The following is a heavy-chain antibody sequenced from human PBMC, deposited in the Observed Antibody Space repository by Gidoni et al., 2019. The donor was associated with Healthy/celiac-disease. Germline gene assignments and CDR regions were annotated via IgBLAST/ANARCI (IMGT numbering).Heavy chain of an antibody. CDR2: ISYDGSNK. V-gene: IGHV3-30-3*01. Sequence: QVQLVESGGGVVQPGRSLRLSCAASGFTFSRYAMHWVRQAPGKGLEWVAVISYDGSNKYYADSVKGRFTISRDNSKNTLYLQMNSLRAEDTAVYYCARPVAGSGGGMDVWGQGTTVTVSS. CDR3: ARPVAGSGGGMDV. CDR1: GFTFSRYA. J-gene: IGHJ6*02. D-gene: IGHD6-19*01.